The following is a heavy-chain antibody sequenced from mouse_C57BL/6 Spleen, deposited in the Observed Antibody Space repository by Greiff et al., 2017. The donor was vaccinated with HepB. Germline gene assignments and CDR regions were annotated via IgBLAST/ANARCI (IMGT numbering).Heavy chain of an antibody. J-gene: IGHJ4*01. CDR2: IDPSDSYT. Sequence: QVQLQQPGAELVMPGASVKLSCKASGYTFTSYWMHWVKQRPGQGLEWIGEIDPSDSYTNYNQKFKGKATLTVEKSSSTAYLQLSSLTSEDSAVYYCSSLCTTDYAMDYWGQGTSVTVSS. CDR3: SSLCTTDYAMDY. CDR1: GYTFTSYW. V-gene: IGHV1-69*01. D-gene: IGHD1-1*01.